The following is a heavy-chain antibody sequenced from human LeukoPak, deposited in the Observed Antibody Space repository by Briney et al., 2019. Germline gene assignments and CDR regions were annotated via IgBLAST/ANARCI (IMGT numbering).Heavy chain of an antibody. CDR2: ISAYNGNT. J-gene: IGHJ4*02. CDR3: ARVVLMVYATTPKYYFDY. Sequence: GSVKVSCKASGYTFTSYGISWVRQAPGQGLEWMGWISAYNGNTNYAQKLQGRVTMTTDTSTSTAYMELRSLRSDDTAVYYCARVVLMVYATTPKYYFDYWGQGTLVTVSS. V-gene: IGHV1-18*01. D-gene: IGHD2-8*01. CDR1: GYTFTSYG.